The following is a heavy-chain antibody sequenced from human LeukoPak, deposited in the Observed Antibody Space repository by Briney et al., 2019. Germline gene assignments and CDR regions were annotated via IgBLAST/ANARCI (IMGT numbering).Heavy chain of an antibody. CDR3: AKSTRAVMAMMDV. J-gene: IGHJ6*04. Sequence: GGSLRLSCAASGFTFSSYTMNWVRQTPGKGLEWVSSISSRSTYIYYADSLKGRFTISRDNAKNSLYLQMNSLRAEDTAVYFCAKSTRAVMAMMDVWGKGTTVTVSS. CDR1: GFTFSSYT. CDR2: ISSRSTYI. V-gene: IGHV3-21*06. D-gene: IGHD3-16*01.